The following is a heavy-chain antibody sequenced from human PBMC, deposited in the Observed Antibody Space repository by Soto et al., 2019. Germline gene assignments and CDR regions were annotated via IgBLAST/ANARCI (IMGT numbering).Heavy chain of an antibody. CDR1: GGSLSSYY. CDR3: ARAPRGNYGYPSYFDY. CDR2: IYYSGST. D-gene: IGHD3-10*01. Sequence: SETLSLTCTVSGGSLSSYYWSWIRQPPGKGLEWIGYIYYSGSTNYNPSLKSRVTISVDTSKNQFSLRLSSVTAADTAVYYCARAPRGNYGYPSYFDYWGQGTLVTVSS. J-gene: IGHJ4*02. V-gene: IGHV4-59*01.